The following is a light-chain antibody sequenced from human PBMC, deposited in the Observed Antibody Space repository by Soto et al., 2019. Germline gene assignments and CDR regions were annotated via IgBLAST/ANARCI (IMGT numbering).Light chain of an antibody. Sequence: QSVLTQPPSASGTPGQRVTISCSGGSSNIGDNYVYWYQPLPGTAPKVLIYKNDQWASGVPDRFSGSKSGTSASLAISGLRAEDEGDYYCAVWDDSLSGPVFGGGTKVTVL. CDR2: KND. CDR3: AVWDDSLSGPV. V-gene: IGLV1-47*01. J-gene: IGLJ2*01. CDR1: SSNIGDNY.